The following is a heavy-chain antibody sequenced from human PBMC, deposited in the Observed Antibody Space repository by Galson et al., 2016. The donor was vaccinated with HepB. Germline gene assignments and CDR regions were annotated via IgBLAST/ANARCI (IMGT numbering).Heavy chain of an antibody. V-gene: IGHV1-69*01. CDR1: GGTFSSYA. Sequence: SCKASGGTFSSYAIGWVRQAPGQGLEWMGRIIPIFGTPDYAQKFQGRVTITADESTSTAYMELSSLTSEDTAVYYCARHTKLYSGSYSYYFDYWGQGTLVTVSS. CDR3: ARHTKLYSGSYSYYFDY. D-gene: IGHD1-26*01. CDR2: IIPIFGTP. J-gene: IGHJ4*02.